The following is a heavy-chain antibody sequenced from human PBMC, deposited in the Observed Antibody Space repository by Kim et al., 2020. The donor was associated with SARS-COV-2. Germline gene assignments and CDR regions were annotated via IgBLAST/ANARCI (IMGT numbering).Heavy chain of an antibody. CDR3: ARTGGMEVRGYSGYDSPEAVHHYYYYGMDV. CDR2: IIPIFCTA. J-gene: IGHJ6*02. D-gene: IGHD5-12*01. CDR1: GGTFSSYA. V-gene: IGHV1-69*13. Sequence: SVKVSCKASGGTFSSYAISWVRQAPGQGLEWMGGIIPIFCTANYAQKFQGRVTITADESTSTAYMELSSLRSEDTAVYYCARTGGMEVRGYSGYDSPEAVHHYYYYGMDVWGQGTTVTVSS.